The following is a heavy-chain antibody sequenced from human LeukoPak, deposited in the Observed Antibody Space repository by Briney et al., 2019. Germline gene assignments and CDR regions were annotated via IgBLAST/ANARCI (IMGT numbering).Heavy chain of an antibody. D-gene: IGHD6-19*01. Sequence: PGRSLRLSCAASGFIFNINWMHWVRHAPGQGLVWVLRIYSDGSSISYADSVKGRFSISRDNAKNTVYLQMNSLRAEDTAVYYCAAVSSSGWADLTFAHWGQGTLVSVSS. J-gene: IGHJ4*02. CDR3: AAVSSSGWADLTFAH. CDR2: IYSDGSSI. V-gene: IGHV3-74*01. CDR1: GFIFNINW.